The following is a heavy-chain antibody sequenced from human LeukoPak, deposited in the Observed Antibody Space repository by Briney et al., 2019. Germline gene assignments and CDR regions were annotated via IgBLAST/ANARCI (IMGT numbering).Heavy chain of an antibody. D-gene: IGHD4-11*01. Sequence: GGSLRLSCAASGFTFSSYWMHWVRQAPGKGLVWVSRINSDGSSTSYADSVKGRFTISRGNAKNTLYLQMNSLRAEDTAVYYCAREGGDYSTNWFDPWGQGTLVTASS. J-gene: IGHJ5*02. CDR3: AREGGDYSTNWFDP. CDR1: GFTFSSYW. CDR2: INSDGSST. V-gene: IGHV3-74*01.